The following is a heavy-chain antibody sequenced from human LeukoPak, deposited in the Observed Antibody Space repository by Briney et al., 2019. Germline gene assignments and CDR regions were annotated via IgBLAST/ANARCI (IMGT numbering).Heavy chain of an antibody. CDR2: IKQDGSEK. V-gene: IGHV3-7*01. D-gene: IGHD5-18*01. CDR1: GFTFSSYW. CDR3: ARVRIQLWLGEYYFDY. Sequence: GGSLRFSCAASGFTFSSYWMSWVRQAPGKGLEWVANIKQDGSEKYYVDSVKGRFTISRDNAKNSLYLQMNSLRAEDTAVYYCARVRIQLWLGEYYFDYWGQGTLVTVSS. J-gene: IGHJ4*02.